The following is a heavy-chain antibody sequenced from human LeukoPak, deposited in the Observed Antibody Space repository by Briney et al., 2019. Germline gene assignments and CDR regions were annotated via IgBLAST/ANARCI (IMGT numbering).Heavy chain of an antibody. CDR3: ARAPAYYYDCSGYLGLTGYGMDV. D-gene: IGHD3-22*01. Sequence: ASVKVSCKASGYTFTSYYMHWVRQAPGQGLEWMGIINPSGGSTSYAQKFQGRVTMTRDTSTSTVYMELSSLRSEDTAVYYCARAPAYYYDCSGYLGLTGYGMDVWGQGTTVTVSS. J-gene: IGHJ6*02. CDR1: GYTFTSYY. V-gene: IGHV1-46*01. CDR2: INPSGGST.